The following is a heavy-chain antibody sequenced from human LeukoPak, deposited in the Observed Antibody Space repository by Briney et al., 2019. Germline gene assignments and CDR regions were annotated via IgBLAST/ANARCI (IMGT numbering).Heavy chain of an antibody. J-gene: IGHJ4*02. Sequence: GGSLRLSCAASGFTFSSYGMHWVRQAPGRGLEWVAFIRYDGSNKYYADSVKGRFTISRDNSKNTLYLQMNSLRAEDTAVYYCAKEGYYDFWSGYRHPFDYRGQGTLVAVSS. CDR3: AKEGYYDFWSGYRHPFDY. CDR1: GFTFSSYG. CDR2: IRYDGSNK. D-gene: IGHD3-3*01. V-gene: IGHV3-30*02.